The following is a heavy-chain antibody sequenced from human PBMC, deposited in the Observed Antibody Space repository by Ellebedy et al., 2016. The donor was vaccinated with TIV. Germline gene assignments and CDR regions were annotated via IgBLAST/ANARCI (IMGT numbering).Heavy chain of an antibody. V-gene: IGHV3-21*01. Sequence: PGGSLRLSCAASGFTFSRYSMNWVRQAPGKGLEWVSSISGSTSYIYYTDSVQGRFTISRDTAKNSLYLQMNSLRAEDTAVYYCARDRRAATDYYFDYWGQGTLVTVSS. CDR3: ARDRRAATDYYFDY. CDR1: GFTFSRYS. J-gene: IGHJ4*02. D-gene: IGHD6-13*01. CDR2: ISGSTSYI.